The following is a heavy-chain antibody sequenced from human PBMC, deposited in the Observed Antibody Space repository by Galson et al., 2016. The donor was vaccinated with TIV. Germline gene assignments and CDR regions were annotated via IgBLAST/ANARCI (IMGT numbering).Heavy chain of an antibody. D-gene: IGHD3-3*01. CDR1: GYNFSGRY. CDR2: INHASSNK. Sequence: SVKLSCKASGYNFSGRYFHWVRQAPGQGLEWMAWINHASSNKKYAHHFQGRVTMTRDTSINTAYMELTGLRSDDTAVYYCAKALAVGYWKVLSGLDSWGLGTLVTVSS. CDR3: AKALAVGYWKVLSGLDS. J-gene: IGHJ5*01. V-gene: IGHV1-2*02.